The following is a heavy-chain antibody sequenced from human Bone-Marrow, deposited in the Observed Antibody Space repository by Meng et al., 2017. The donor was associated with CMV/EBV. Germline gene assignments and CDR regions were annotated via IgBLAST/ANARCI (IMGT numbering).Heavy chain of an antibody. J-gene: IGHJ4*02. D-gene: IGHD1-1*01. CDR2: INPSGGST. CDR3: ARPQSTGTTLGF. Sequence: ASVKVSCKASGYTFTSYYMHWVRQAPGQGLEWMGIINPSGGSTSYAQKFQGRVTMTRDTSTSTVYMELSSLRSEDTAVYYCARPQSTGTTLGFWGQGTLVTGYS. V-gene: IGHV1-46*01. CDR1: GYTFTSYY.